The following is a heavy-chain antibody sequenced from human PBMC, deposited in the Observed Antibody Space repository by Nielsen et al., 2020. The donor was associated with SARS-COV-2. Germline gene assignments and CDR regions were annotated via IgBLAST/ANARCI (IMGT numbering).Heavy chain of an antibody. Sequence: GGSPRLSCAASGFTFSSYAMHWVRQAPGKGLEWVAVISYDGSNKYYADSVKGRFTISRDNSKNTLYLQMNSLRAEDTAVYYCARDGSLGTTALLLDYGMDVWGQGTTVTVSS. CDR1: GFTFSSYA. J-gene: IGHJ6*02. CDR2: ISYDGSNK. CDR3: ARDGSLGTTALLLDYGMDV. V-gene: IGHV3-30-3*01. D-gene: IGHD4-11*01.